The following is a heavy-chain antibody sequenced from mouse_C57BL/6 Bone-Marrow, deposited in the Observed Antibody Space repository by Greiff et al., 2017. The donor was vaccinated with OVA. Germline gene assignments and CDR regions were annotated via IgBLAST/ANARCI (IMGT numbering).Heavy chain of an antibody. CDR1: GFSLPSYG. V-gene: IGHV2-6-1*01. CDR3: ARHGRGAMDY. Sequence: VKLVESGPGLVAPSQSLYIPCTVSGFSLPSYGVHWVRQPPGKGLEWLVVIWSDGSTTYNSALISRMSISKYNSKSQVFVKRNRLQTDDTAMYYCARHGRGAMDYWGQGTSVTVSS. CDR2: IWSDGST. J-gene: IGHJ4*01.